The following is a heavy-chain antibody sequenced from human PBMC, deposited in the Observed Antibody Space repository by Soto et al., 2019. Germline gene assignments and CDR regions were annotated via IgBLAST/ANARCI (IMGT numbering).Heavy chain of an antibody. CDR2: ISYDGSNK. CDR1: GFTFSSYG. CDR3: AKDRYFDWLFKPHYYYGMDL. J-gene: IGHJ6*02. D-gene: IGHD3-9*01. V-gene: IGHV3-30*18. Sequence: PGGSLRLSCAASGFTFSSYGMHWVRQAPGKGLEWVAVISYDGSNKYYADSVKGRFTISRDNSKNTLYLQMNSLRAEDTAVYYCAKDRYFDWLFKPHYYYGMDLRGQGTTVTVSS.